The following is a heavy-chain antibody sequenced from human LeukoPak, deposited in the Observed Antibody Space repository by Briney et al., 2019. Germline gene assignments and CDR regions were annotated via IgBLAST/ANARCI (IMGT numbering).Heavy chain of an antibody. Sequence: PSETLSLTCAVYGGSFSGYYWSWIRQPPGKGLEWIGEINHSGSTNYNPSHKSRVTISVDTSKNQFSLKLSSVSAADTAVYYCARHGVDSGGWYVEYFQQWGQGTLVTVSS. V-gene: IGHV4-34*01. CDR1: GGSFSGYY. CDR2: INHSGST. CDR3: ARHGVDSGGWYVEYFQQ. D-gene: IGHD6-19*01. J-gene: IGHJ1*01.